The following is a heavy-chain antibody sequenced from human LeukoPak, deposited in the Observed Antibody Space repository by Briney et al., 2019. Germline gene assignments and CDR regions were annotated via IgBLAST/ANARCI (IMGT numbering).Heavy chain of an antibody. CDR3: AREGIADAFDI. J-gene: IGHJ3*02. D-gene: IGHD6-13*01. V-gene: IGHV3-48*03. CDR2: ISSSGSTI. Sequence: GALRLSCAASGFTFSSYEMNWVRQAPGEGLEWISYISSSGSTIYYADSVKGRFTISRDNAKNSLYLQMNSLRVEDTAVYYCAREGIADAFDIWGQGTTVTVSS. CDR1: GFTFSSYE.